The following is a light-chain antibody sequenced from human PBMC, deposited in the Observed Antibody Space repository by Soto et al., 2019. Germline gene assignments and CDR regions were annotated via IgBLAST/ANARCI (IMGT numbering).Light chain of an antibody. Sequence: EAVMTQSPATLSVSPGERATLSCRASQSVRSYVAWYQQKPGQAPRLLMYGASTRATGVPTTFSGSGSGTVFTLTISSLQSEDFAVYFCQHYNNWPPQFTFGGGTKVDI. CDR2: GAS. J-gene: IGKJ4*01. CDR3: QHYNNWPPQFT. CDR1: QSVRSY. V-gene: IGKV3-15*01.